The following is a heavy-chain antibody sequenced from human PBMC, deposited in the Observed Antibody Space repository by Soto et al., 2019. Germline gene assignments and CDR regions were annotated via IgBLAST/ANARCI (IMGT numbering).Heavy chain of an antibody. J-gene: IGHJ4*02. CDR1: GGSISSGGYS. CDR2: IYHSGST. D-gene: IGHD6-6*01. CDR3: AHSPRPPGYSTSAYDY. V-gene: IGHV4-30-2*02. Sequence: SETLSLTCAVSGGSISSGGYSWSWIRQPPGKGLEWIGYIYHSGSTYYNPSLKSRVTKDTSKNQVVLTMTNMDPVDTATYYCAHSPRPPGYSTSAYDYWGQGTLVTVSS.